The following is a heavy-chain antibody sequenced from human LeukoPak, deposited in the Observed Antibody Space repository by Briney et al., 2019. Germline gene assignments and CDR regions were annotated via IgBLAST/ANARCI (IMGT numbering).Heavy chain of an antibody. Sequence: SETLSLTCTVSGGSISPYFWSWIRQPPGKGLEWIGFINYSGSSNYNPSLKSRVTMSVDTSKNQFSLEMSSATAADTAVYYCARFGLWTALGGMDVWGQGTTVTVSS. CDR3: ARFGLWTALGGMDV. J-gene: IGHJ6*02. CDR1: GGSISPYF. V-gene: IGHV4-59*08. CDR2: INYSGSS. D-gene: IGHD3/OR15-3a*01.